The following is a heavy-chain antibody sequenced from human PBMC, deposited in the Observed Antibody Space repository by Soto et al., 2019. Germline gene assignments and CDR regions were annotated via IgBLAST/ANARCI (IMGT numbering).Heavy chain of an antibody. Sequence: GESLKISCKGFGYNFNNSWIGWVRQMPGRGLEWMGIIFPGASDTRYSPSFQGQVLISADKSISTVFLQWHSLNASDTAIYYCARSGFYWYFDLWGRGTLVTVSS. J-gene: IGHJ2*01. CDR1: GYNFNNSW. CDR2: IFPGASDT. CDR3: ARSGFYWYFDL. D-gene: IGHD5-12*01. V-gene: IGHV5-51*01.